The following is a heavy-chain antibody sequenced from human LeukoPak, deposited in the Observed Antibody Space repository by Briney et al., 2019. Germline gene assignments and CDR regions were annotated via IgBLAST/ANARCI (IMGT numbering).Heavy chain of an antibody. V-gene: IGHV4-39*01. Sequence: PSETLSLTCTVSGGSISSSSYYWGWIRQPPGKGLEWIGSIYYSGSTYYNPSLKSRVTISVDTSKNQFSLKLSSVTAADTAVYYCGRPATYYDSSGYYGTFDYWGQGTLVTVSS. D-gene: IGHD3-22*01. CDR2: IYYSGST. CDR1: GGSISSSSYY. J-gene: IGHJ4*02. CDR3: GRPATYYDSSGYYGTFDY.